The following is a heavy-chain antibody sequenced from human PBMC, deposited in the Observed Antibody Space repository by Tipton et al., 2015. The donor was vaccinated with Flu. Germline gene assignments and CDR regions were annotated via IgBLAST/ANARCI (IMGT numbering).Heavy chain of an antibody. D-gene: IGHD5-12*01. V-gene: IGHV3-23*01. CDR3: AKTGSGWIYDY. CDR2: ISGSGGST. Sequence: GSLRLSCAASGFTFSSYAMSWVRQAPGKGLEWVLAISGSGGSTYYADSVKGRFTISRDNSKNTLYLQMNSLRDEDTAVYYCAKTGSGWIYDYWGQGTLVTVSS. J-gene: IGHJ4*02. CDR1: GFTFSSYA.